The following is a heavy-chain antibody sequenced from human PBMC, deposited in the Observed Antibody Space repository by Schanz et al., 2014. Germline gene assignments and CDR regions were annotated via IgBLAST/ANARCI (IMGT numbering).Heavy chain of an antibody. CDR3: ARLDPYCRSGTCSRAFDF. V-gene: IGHV3-33*01. D-gene: IGHD2-15*01. CDR1: GFTFSSYG. J-gene: IGHJ4*02. CDR2: IWYDGSNK. Sequence: QVQLVESGGGVVQPGRSLRLSCAASGFTFSSYGMHWVRQAPGKGLEWVAVIWYDGSNKYYADSVKGRFTISRDGSKNTLFLQMNSLRTEDTAVYYCARLDPYCRSGTCSRAFDFWGQGTLVTVSS.